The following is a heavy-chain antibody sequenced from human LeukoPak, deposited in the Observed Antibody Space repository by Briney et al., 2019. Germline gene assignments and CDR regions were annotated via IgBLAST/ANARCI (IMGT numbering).Heavy chain of an antibody. Sequence: ASVKVSCKTSGYTFSNYEIYWVRQATGQGLEWVEWMSPDSGNTGYAQKFQGRVTMTRSTSMSTAYMDLSSLRPDDTAVYYYARLSSSSWYYFVSWGQGTLVTVSS. J-gene: IGHJ4*02. CDR3: ARLSSSSWYYFVS. D-gene: IGHD6-13*01. CDR2: MSPDSGNT. CDR1: GYTFSNYE. V-gene: IGHV1-8*01.